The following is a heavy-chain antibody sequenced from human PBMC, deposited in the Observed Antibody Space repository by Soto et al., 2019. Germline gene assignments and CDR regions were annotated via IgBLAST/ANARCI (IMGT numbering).Heavy chain of an antibody. V-gene: IGHV1-2*04. CDR1: GYTFTGYY. CDR2: INPNSGRT. Sequence: QVQLVQSGAEVKKPGASVKVSCKASGYTFTGYYMHWVRQAPGQGLECMGWINPNSGRTNYAQKFQGWVTMTRDTSISTAYMELSRLRSDDTAVYYCARKATVTIGAFDIWGQGTMVTVSS. J-gene: IGHJ3*02. D-gene: IGHD4-4*01. CDR3: ARKATVTIGAFDI.